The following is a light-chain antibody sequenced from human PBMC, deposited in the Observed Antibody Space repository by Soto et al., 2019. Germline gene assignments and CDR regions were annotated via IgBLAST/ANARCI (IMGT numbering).Light chain of an antibody. CDR2: EVS. CDR1: SSDVGGYNS. CDR3: SSFTSSSTVI. V-gene: IGLV2-14*01. Sequence: QAASVSGSPGQSITISCTGTSSDVGGYNSVSWYQLHPGKAPKLMIYEVSNRPSGVSNRFSGSKSGNTASLTISGLQAEDEADYYCSSFTSSSTVIFGGGTKLTVL. J-gene: IGLJ2*01.